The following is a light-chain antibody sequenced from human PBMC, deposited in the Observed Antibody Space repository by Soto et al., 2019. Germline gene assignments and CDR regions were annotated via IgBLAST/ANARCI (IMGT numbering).Light chain of an antibody. CDR2: KAS. J-gene: IGKJ2*01. Sequence: DIQMAQCPSTLSTSVGERVTITCRASQSISTWLAWYQQKPGKAPRLLIYKASSLEEGVPSRFSGSGSGTEFSLTISSLQADDFATYFCQQYSSFPPYTFGQGTKLEI. CDR3: QQYSSFPPYT. CDR1: QSISTW. V-gene: IGKV1-5*03.